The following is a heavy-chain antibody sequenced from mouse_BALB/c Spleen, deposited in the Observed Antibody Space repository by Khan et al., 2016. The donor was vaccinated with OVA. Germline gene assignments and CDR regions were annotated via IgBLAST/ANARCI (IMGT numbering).Heavy chain of an antibody. D-gene: IGHD1-1*01. J-gene: IGHJ2*01. CDR2: ISYSGGT. Sequence: EVQLVESGPGLVKPSQSLSLTCTVTGYSITSGYAWNWIRQFPGNKLEWMGYISYSGGTSYNPSFKSRISITRDTSKNQFFLQLNSVTTEDTATYYCARGNCYGYYFDYWGQGTPLTVSS. V-gene: IGHV3-2*02. CDR1: GYSITSGYA. CDR3: ARGNCYGYYFDY.